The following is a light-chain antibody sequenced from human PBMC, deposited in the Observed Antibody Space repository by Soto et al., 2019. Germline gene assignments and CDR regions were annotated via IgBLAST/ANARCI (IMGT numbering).Light chain of an antibody. CDR3: SSYTTGSTPVL. Sequence: QSALTQPASVSGSPGQSITISCTGTTSDIGGHNYVSWYQQLPGKAPKLMIYEVSNRPSGVPNRFSGSKSGNTASLTISGLQAEDEADYYCSSYTTGSTPVLFGGGTKVTVL. J-gene: IGLJ2*01. CDR2: EVS. V-gene: IGLV2-14*01. CDR1: TSDIGGHNY.